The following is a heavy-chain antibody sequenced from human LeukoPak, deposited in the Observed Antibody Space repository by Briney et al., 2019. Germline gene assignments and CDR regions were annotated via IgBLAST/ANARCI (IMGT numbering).Heavy chain of an antibody. D-gene: IGHD2-2*01. CDR2: MSYSGSN. V-gene: IGHV4-39*01. J-gene: IGHJ4*02. CDR3: ARQRRNDCGSPSCYIDY. CDR1: GGSISSSSYS. Sequence: PSETLSLTCTVSGGSISSSSYSWGWIRQPPGKGLEWIGSMSYSGSNYYNPSLKSRVTISGDTSKNQFSLKLSSVTVADTAVYYCARQRRNDCGSPSCYIDYWGQGTLVTVSS.